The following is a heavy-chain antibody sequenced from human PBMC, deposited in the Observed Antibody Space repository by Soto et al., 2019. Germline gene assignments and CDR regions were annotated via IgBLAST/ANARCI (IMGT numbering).Heavy chain of an antibody. D-gene: IGHD3-10*01. CDR1: GGSIAGSTKY. CDR2: IYYSGST. J-gene: IGHJ4*02. Sequence: QLQLQESGPGLVKPSETLSLTCTVSGGSIAGSTKYWAWIRQPPGKGLEWIGTIYYSGSTYYNPSFKSRITISVDTSKNQFSLRLSSVTAADTAVYYCVRPEHYYDFDSWGQGTLVTVSS. CDR3: VRPEHYYDFDS. V-gene: IGHV4-39*01.